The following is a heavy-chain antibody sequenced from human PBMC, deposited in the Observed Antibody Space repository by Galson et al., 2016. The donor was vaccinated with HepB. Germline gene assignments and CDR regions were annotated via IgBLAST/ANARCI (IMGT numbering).Heavy chain of an antibody. CDR1: GFTFSSYA. D-gene: IGHD2-21*01. Sequence: SLRLSCAASGFTFSSYAMSWVRQAPGKGLEWVSTMGGGGGTIYYADSVKGRFSISRDNFKNTLYLQMNSLRAEDTAVYYCAQFSTMWSVYMDAWGKGTTVTVSS. J-gene: IGHJ6*03. CDR3: AQFSTMWSVYMDA. CDR2: MGGGGGTI. V-gene: IGHV3-23*01.